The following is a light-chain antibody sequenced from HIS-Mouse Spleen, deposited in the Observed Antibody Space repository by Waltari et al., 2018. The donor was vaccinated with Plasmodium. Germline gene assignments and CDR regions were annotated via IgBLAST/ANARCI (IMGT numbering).Light chain of an antibody. J-gene: IGLJ3*02. V-gene: IGLV2-11*01. CDR2: DVS. CDR1: SSDVGGYNY. CDR3: CSYAGSYTWV. Sequence: QSALTQPRSVSGSPGQSVTISCTGTSSDVGGYNYVSWYQQHPGKAPKLMIYDVSKRPAGGPDRFSGSTAGNTASLTIAGLQAEDEADYYCCSYAGSYTWVFGGGTKLTVL.